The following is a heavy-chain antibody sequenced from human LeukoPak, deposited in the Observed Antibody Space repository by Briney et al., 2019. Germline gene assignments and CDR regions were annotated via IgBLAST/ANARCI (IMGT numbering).Heavy chain of an antibody. J-gene: IGHJ4*02. Sequence: PGGSLRLSCSASGFTFSSYAMHWVRQAPGKGLEYVSAISSNGGSTYYADSVKGRFTISRDNSKNTLYLQMSSLRAEDTAVYYCVKDYCSSTSCPDYWGQGTLVTVSS. CDR3: VKDYCSSTSCPDY. V-gene: IGHV3-64D*06. CDR1: GFTFSSYA. CDR2: ISSNGGST. D-gene: IGHD2-2*01.